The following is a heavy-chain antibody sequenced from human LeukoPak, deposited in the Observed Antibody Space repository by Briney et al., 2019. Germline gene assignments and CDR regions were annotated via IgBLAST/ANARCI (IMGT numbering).Heavy chain of an antibody. CDR3: AGQYYDILTGYYTYGMDV. J-gene: IGHJ6*02. Sequence: GGSLRLSCAASGFTFSSYAMSWVRQAPGKGLEWVSAISGSGGSTYYADSVKGRFTISRDNSKNTLYLQMNSLRAEDTAVYYCAGQYYDILTGYYTYGMDVWGQGTTVTVSS. V-gene: IGHV3-23*01. CDR1: GFTFSSYA. CDR2: ISGSGGST. D-gene: IGHD3-9*01.